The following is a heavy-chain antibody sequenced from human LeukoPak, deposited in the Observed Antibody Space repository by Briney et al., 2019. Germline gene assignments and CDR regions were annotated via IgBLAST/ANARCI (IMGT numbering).Heavy chain of an antibody. CDR2: ISHDGTVQ. Sequence: PGGSLRLSCAASGFTFSSYGMQWVRQAPGKGLEWVAVISHDGTVQHYADSVEGRFTISRDNSKNTLYLQMNSLRAEDTAVYYCANCIPPFDYWGQGTLVTVSS. CDR1: GFTFSSYG. V-gene: IGHV3-30*18. J-gene: IGHJ4*02. CDR3: ANCIPPFDY. D-gene: IGHD2-2*02.